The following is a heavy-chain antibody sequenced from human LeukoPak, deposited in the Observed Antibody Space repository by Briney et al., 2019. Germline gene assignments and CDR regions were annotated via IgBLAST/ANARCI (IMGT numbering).Heavy chain of an antibody. CDR3: ARAQRKLSIVVVPDVPTFLGWFDP. CDR2: INHSGST. D-gene: IGHD2-2*01. J-gene: IGHJ5*02. V-gene: IGHV4-34*01. Sequence: PSETLSLTCAVYAGSFSGYYWSWTRQPPGKGLEWIGEINHSGSTNYNPSLKSRVTISVDTSKNQFSLKLSSVTAADTAVYYCARAQRKLSIVVVPDVPTFLGWFDPWGQGTLVTVSS. CDR1: AGSFSGYY.